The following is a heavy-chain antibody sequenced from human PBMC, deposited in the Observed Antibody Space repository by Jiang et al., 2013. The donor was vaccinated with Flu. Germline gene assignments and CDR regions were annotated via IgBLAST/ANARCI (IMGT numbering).Heavy chain of an antibody. Sequence: GSGLVKPSETLSLTCTVSGGSISSSSYYWGWIRQPPGKGLEWIGSIYYSGSTYYNPSLKSRVTISVDTSKNQFSLKLSSVTAADTAVYYCARRGRWLPKDWFDPWGQGTLVTVSS. CDR1: GGSISSSSYY. CDR2: IYYSGST. V-gene: IGHV4-39*01. D-gene: IGHD5-24*01. CDR3: ARRGRWLPKDWFDP. J-gene: IGHJ5*02.